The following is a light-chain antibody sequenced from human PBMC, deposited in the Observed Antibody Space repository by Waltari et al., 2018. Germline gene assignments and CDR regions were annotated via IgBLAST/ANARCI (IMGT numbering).Light chain of an antibody. J-gene: IGLJ1*01. Sequence: QSVLTQPPSVSGAPGQRVTISCTGSDSNIGAGYHVHWSHQRPGKAPKLLIHGNNNRPSGVPDRFSASTSGTSASLAITGLQAEDEGDYYCQSYDIGLSGPYVFGSGTEVTVL. V-gene: IGLV1-40*01. CDR3: QSYDIGLSGPYV. CDR1: DSNIGAGYH. CDR2: GNN.